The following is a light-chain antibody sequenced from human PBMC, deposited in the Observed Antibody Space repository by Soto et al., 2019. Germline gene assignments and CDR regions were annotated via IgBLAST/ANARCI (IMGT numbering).Light chain of an antibody. Sequence: QSALTQPASVSGSPGQSITISCTGTSSDVGGYNYVSWYQQHPGKAPKLMIYEVSDRPSGVSNRFSGSKSGNTASLTISGLQAEDEADYYCGTWDSSLSVYVFGTGTKLTVL. CDR2: EVS. J-gene: IGLJ1*01. CDR3: GTWDSSLSVYV. V-gene: IGLV2-14*01. CDR1: SSDVGGYNY.